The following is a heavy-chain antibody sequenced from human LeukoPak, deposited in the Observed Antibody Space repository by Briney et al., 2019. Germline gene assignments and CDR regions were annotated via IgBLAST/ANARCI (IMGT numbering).Heavy chain of an antibody. CDR2: ITSSSSYI. V-gene: IGHV3-21*04. CDR1: GFTFSSYT. CDR3: TRPYPYYYDSSGYSN. Sequence: GGSLRLSCAASGFTFSSYTMNWVRQAPGKGLEWVSSITSSSSYIYYADSVKGRFTISRDNAKNSLCLQMNSLKTEDTAVYYCTRPYPYYYDSSGYSNWGQGTLVTVSS. J-gene: IGHJ4*02. D-gene: IGHD3-22*01.